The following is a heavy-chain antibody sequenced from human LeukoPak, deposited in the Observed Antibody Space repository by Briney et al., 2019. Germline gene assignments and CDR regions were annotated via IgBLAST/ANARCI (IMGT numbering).Heavy chain of an antibody. CDR1: GYTFTTYD. Sequence: ASVKVSCKASGYTFTTYDINWVRQATGQGLEWMGWMNPNKGNTGYAQKFQGRVTMTRNTSISTAYMEISSLRSEDTAVYYCARRPSSGGSGSYWAFWGQGTLVTVSS. J-gene: IGHJ4*02. CDR3: ARRPSSGGSGSYWAF. V-gene: IGHV1-8*01. CDR2: MNPNKGNT. D-gene: IGHD3-10*01.